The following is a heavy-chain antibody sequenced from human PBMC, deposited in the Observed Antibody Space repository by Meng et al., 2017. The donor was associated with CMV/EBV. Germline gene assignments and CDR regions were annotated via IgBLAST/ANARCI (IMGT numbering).Heavy chain of an antibody. V-gene: IGHV3-30*02. Sequence: LSLTCAASGFTFSSYGMHWVRQAPGKGLEWVAFIRYDGSNKYYADSVKGRFTISRDNSKNTLYLQMNSLRAEDTAVYYCANQYSSSWGGGYFDYWGQGTLVTVSS. CDR3: ANQYSSSWGGGYFDY. J-gene: IGHJ4*02. CDR2: IRYDGSNK. CDR1: GFTFSSYG. D-gene: IGHD6-13*01.